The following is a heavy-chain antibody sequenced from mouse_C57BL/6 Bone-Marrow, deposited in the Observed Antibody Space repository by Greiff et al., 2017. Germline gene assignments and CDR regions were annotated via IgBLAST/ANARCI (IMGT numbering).Heavy chain of an antibody. CDR2: SRNKANDYTT. CDR1: GFTFSDFY. Sequence: EVKLVESGGGLVQSGRSLRLSCATSGFTFSDFYMEWVRQAPGKGLEWIAASRNKANDYTTEYSASVKGRFIVSRDTSQSILYLQMNALRAEDTSIYYCARGYPYFDYWGQGTTLTVSS. J-gene: IGHJ2*01. CDR3: ARGYPYFDY. V-gene: IGHV7-1*01.